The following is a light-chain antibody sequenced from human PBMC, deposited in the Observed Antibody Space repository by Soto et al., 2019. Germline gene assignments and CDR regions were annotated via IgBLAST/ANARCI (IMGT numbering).Light chain of an antibody. V-gene: IGKV1-13*02. J-gene: IGKJ4*01. CDR3: QQFNSFPLT. CDR2: DAS. Sequence: AIQLTQSPSSLSAPIGDRVTITCRASQGISSALAWYQQKPGRALKLLIYDASNLESGVPSRFSGSGSGTHFSLTISSLQPEDFAAYYCQQFNSFPLTFGGGTKVEIK. CDR1: QGISSA.